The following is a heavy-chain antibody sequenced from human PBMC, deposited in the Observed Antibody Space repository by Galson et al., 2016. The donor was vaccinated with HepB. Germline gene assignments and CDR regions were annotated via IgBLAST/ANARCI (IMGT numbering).Heavy chain of an antibody. V-gene: IGHV3-30*18. CDR3: AKDSRGYWAYYHYYYMDV. CDR1: GFTFNSYG. Sequence: SLRLSCAASGFTFNSYGMHWVRQAPGMGMAWLAFISFDGNNNDYADSVQGRFTISRDKSTKTLYLHMNSLRVEDTALYYCAKDSRGYWAYYHYYYMDVWGQGTMVTVSS. D-gene: IGHD5-18*01. CDR2: ISFDGNNN. J-gene: IGHJ6*03.